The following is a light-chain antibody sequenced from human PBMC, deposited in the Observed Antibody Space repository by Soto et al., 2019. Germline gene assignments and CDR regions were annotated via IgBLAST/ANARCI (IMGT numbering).Light chain of an antibody. CDR3: QSYDSSSWV. CDR1: SSNIGAGYD. J-gene: IGLJ3*02. CDR2: GNS. V-gene: IGLV1-40*01. Sequence: QAVVTQPPSVSGAPGQRVTISCTGSSSNIGAGYDVHWYQQLPGTAPKLLIYGNSNRPSGVPDRFSGSKSGTSASLAITGLQAEDEADYYCQSYDSSSWVFGGGTKLTV.